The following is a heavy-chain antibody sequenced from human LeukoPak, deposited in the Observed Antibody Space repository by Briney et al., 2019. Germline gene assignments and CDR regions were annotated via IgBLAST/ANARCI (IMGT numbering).Heavy chain of an antibody. J-gene: IGHJ4*02. D-gene: IGHD6-19*01. CDR3: ARARSSGCWDS. Sequence: PGGSLRLSCAASGFTFSSYWMHWVRQAPGKGLVWVSRINSDGSITSYADSVKGRFTISRDNAKNTLDLQVNSLRVDDTAVYFCARARSSGCWDSWGQGTLVTVSS. V-gene: IGHV3-74*01. CDR1: GFTFSSYW. CDR2: INSDGSIT.